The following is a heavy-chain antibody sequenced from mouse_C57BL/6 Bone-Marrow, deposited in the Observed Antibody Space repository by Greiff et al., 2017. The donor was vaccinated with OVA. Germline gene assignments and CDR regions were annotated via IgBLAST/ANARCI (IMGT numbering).Heavy chain of an antibody. J-gene: IGHJ1*03. V-gene: IGHV14-3*01. CDR2: IDPANGNT. D-gene: IGHD1-1*01. Sequence: EVQLVESVAELVRPGASVKLSCTASGFNIKNTYMHWVKQRPEQGLEWIGRIDPANGNTKYAPKFQGKATITADTSSNTAYLQLSSLTSEDTAIYYCAPYYGSSYGYWYFDVWGTGTTVTVSS. CDR3: APYYGSSYGYWYFDV. CDR1: GFNIKNTY.